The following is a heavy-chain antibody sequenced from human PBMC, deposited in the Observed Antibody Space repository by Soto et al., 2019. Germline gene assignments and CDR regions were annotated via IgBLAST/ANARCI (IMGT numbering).Heavy chain of an antibody. V-gene: IGHV4-59*01. Sequence: SETLSLTCTVSGGSISSYYWSWIRQPPGKGLEWIGYIYYSGSTNYNPSLKSRVTISVDTSKNQFSLKLSPVTAADTAVYYCARATKYNYYDSSGYYYPEWGQGTLVTVSS. CDR3: ARATKYNYYDSSGYYYPE. CDR1: GGSISSYY. J-gene: IGHJ4*02. CDR2: IYYSGST. D-gene: IGHD3-22*01.